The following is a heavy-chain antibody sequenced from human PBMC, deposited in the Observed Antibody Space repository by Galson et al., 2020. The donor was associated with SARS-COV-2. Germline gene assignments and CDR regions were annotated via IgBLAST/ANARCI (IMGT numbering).Heavy chain of an antibody. CDR1: GYTLTELS. CDR3: ATASVAARSNWFDP. Sequence: ASVKVSCKVSGYTLTELSMHWVRQAPGKGLEWMGGFDPEDGETIYAQKFQGRVTMTEDTSTDTAYMELSSLRSADTAVYYCATASVAARSNWFDPWGQGTLVTVSS. CDR2: FDPEDGET. D-gene: IGHD6-6*01. V-gene: IGHV1-24*01. J-gene: IGHJ5*02.